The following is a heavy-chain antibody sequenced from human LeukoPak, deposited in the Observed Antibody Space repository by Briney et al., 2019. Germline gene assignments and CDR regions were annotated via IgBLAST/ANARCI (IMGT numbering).Heavy chain of an antibody. Sequence: SETLSLTCAVSGGSISSSSYYWGWIRQPPGKGLEWIGSMYYSGSTYYNPSLKSRVTISVDTSKNQFSLKLSSVTAADTAVYYCARRPSGWLVLYYYYGMDVWGQGTTVTVSS. CDR1: GGSISSSSYY. D-gene: IGHD6-19*01. CDR2: MYYSGST. CDR3: ARRPSGWLVLYYYYGMDV. V-gene: IGHV4-39*01. J-gene: IGHJ6*02.